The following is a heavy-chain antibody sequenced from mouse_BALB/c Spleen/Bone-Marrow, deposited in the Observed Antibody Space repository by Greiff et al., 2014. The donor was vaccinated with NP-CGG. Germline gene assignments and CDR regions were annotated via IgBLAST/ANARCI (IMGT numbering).Heavy chain of an antibody. Sequence: EVQLVESGGGLVKPGGSLKLSCAASGFTFSDYYMYWVRQTPEKRLEWVATISDGGTYTFYPDSVKGRFTISRDNAKNNLYLQMSSLQSEDTAMYYCTRSGKRYGAMDYWGQGTSVTASS. V-gene: IGHV5-4*02. J-gene: IGHJ4*01. D-gene: IGHD2-10*02. CDR1: GFTFSDYY. CDR3: TRSGKRYGAMDY. CDR2: ISDGGTYT.